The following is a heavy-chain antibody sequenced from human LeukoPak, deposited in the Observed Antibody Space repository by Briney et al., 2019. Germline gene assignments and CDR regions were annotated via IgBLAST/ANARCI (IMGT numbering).Heavy chain of an antibody. CDR2: IYSGGST. V-gene: IGHV3-66*01. D-gene: IGHD1-1*01. CDR3: ARGPKGSSKRDYYYYYMDV. J-gene: IGHJ6*03. Sequence: GGSLRLSCAASGFTVSSNYMSWVRQAPGKGLEWVSVIYSGGSTYYANSVKGRFTISRDNSKNTLYLQMNSLRAEDTAVYYCARGPKGSSKRDYYYYYMDVWGKGTTVTVSS. CDR1: GFTVSSNY.